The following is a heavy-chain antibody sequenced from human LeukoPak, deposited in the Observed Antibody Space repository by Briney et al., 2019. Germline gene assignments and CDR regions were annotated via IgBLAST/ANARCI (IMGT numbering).Heavy chain of an antibody. CDR1: GFTFSSYG. Sequence: QTGRSLRLSCAASGFTFSSYGMHWVRQAPGKGLEWVAVIWYDGSNKYYADSVKGRFTISRDNSKNTLYLQMNSLRAEDTAVYYCARERFVTTVTSSYYYGMDVWGKGTTVTVSS. D-gene: IGHD4-17*01. J-gene: IGHJ6*04. CDR2: IWYDGSNK. CDR3: ARERFVTTVTSSYYYGMDV. V-gene: IGHV3-33*01.